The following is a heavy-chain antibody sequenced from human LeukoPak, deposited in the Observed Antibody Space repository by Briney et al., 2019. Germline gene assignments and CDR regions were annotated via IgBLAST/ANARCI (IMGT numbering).Heavy chain of an antibody. CDR2: IIPIFGTA. V-gene: IGHV1-69*13. J-gene: IGHJ6*02. CDR1: GGTFSSYA. D-gene: IGHD4-11*01. CDR3: GVDYRSFHYGMDV. Sequence: SVKVSCKASGGTFSSYAISWVRQAPGQGLEWMGGIIPIFGTANYAQKFQGRVTITADESTSTACMELSSLRSEDTAVYYCGVDYRSFHYGMDVWGQGTTVTVSS.